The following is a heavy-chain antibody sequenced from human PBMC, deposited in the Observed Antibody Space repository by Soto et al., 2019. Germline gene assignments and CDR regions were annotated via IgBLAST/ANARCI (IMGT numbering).Heavy chain of an antibody. J-gene: IGHJ6*02. Sequence: LSLTCTVSGGSVSSGTSYWGWIRQPPGKGLEWIGIIYYSGNTYYNPSLKRRVTISVDTSKNQFSLNLSSVTAADTAVYYCARRGEMERNYYAMDVWGQGTTVTV. CDR3: ARRGEMERNYYAMDV. D-gene: IGHD3-10*01. CDR2: IYYSGNT. CDR1: GGSVSSGTSY. V-gene: IGHV4-39*01.